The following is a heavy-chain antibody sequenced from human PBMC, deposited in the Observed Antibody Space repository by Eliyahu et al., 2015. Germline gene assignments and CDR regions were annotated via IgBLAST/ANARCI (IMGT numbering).Heavy chain of an antibody. J-gene: IGHJ3*02. V-gene: IGHV1-69*01. CDR2: IIPIFGTA. Sequence: VSCKASGGTFSSYAISWVRQAPGQGLEWMGGIIPIFGTANYAQKFQGRVTITADESTSTAYMELSSLRSEDTAVYYCARGLRQCRGAFDIWGQGTMVTVSS. CDR1: GGTFSSYA. CDR3: ARGLRQCRGAFDI. D-gene: IGHD5-12*01.